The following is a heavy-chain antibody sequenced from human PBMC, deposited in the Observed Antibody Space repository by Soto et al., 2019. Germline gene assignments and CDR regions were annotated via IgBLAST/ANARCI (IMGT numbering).Heavy chain of an antibody. D-gene: IGHD3-9*01. Sequence: GGSLKLSCAASVLPLSSYDMSWVRQAPGKGLEWVSAISGSGGSAYYADPVKGRFTVSRDNSQNSLFLVMNSLRAEDTAVYYCARDKDWAFDYWGQGTLVTVSS. CDR3: ARDKDWAFDY. V-gene: IGHV3-23*01. CDR1: VLPLSSYD. CDR2: ISGSGGSA. J-gene: IGHJ4*02.